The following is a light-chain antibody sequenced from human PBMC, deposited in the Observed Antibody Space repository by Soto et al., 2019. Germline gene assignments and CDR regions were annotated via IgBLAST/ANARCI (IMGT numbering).Light chain of an antibody. V-gene: IGLV2-14*01. CDR3: SSYTSSTTLV. J-gene: IGLJ1*01. CDR1: SSDVGEYNY. CDR2: DGN. Sequence: QSALTQPASVSGSPGQSITISCIGTSSDVGEYNYVSWYQQHPGKAPKLMIYDGNYRPSGVSNRFSGSKSGTTASLTISGLLPEDEAEYYCSSYTSSTTLVFGTGTKLTVL.